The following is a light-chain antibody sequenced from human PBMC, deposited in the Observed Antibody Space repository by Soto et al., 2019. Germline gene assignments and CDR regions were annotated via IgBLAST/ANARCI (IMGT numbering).Light chain of an antibody. J-gene: IGLJ1*01. CDR3: QSYDSSLNRV. CDR1: SSNIGANYD. Sequence: VLSQPPSMSGAPGHRITICCTGRSSNIGANYDVDRYRHPAGTAPTLLMSGDTNRPTGVADRSSRFKSVTSGSLALIRIQAEDEADYYSQSYDSSLNRVFGTRTKVTVL. CDR2: GDT. V-gene: IGLV1-40*01.